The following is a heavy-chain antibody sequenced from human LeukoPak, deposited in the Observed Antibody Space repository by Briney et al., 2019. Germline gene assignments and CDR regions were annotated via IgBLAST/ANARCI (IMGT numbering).Heavy chain of an antibody. CDR1: GSSISSYY. D-gene: IGHD3-3*01. CDR3: ARQGSGWRAFDI. Sequence: SETLSLTCIVSGSSISSYYWIWIRQPPGKGLEWIGYIYSSGSTNSNPSLKSRVTISVDTSKSQFSLKMTSVTAADTAVYYCARQGSGWRAFDIWGQGTMVTVSS. CDR2: IYSSGST. V-gene: IGHV4-59*08. J-gene: IGHJ3*02.